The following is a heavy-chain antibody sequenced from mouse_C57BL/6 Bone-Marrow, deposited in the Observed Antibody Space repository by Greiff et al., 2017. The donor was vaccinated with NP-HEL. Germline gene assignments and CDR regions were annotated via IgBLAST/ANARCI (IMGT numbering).Heavy chain of an antibody. Sequence: QVQLQQPGAELVKPGASVKMSCKASGYTFTSYWITWVKQRPGQGLEWIGDIYPGSGSTNYNEKFKSKATLTVDTSSSTAYMQLSSLTSEDSAVYYCAREVLTFYYAMDYWGQGTPVTVSS. CDR2: IYPGSGST. J-gene: IGHJ4*01. V-gene: IGHV1-55*01. CDR1: GYTFTSYW. CDR3: AREVLTFYYAMDY. D-gene: IGHD2-14*01.